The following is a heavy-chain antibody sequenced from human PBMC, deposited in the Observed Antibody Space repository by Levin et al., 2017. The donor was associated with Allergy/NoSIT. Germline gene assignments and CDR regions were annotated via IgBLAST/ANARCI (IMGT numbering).Heavy chain of an antibody. J-gene: IGHJ2*01. D-gene: IGHD6-13*01. Sequence: AASVKVSCKASGYTFTSYGISWVRQAPGQGLEWMGWISAYNGNTNYAQKLQGRVTMTTDTSTSTAYMELRSLRSDDTAVYYCARGPRIHSSSWYGGYFDRWGRGTLVTVSS. CDR1: GYTFTSYG. CDR3: ARGPRIHSSSWYGGYFDR. V-gene: IGHV1-18*01. CDR2: ISAYNGNT.